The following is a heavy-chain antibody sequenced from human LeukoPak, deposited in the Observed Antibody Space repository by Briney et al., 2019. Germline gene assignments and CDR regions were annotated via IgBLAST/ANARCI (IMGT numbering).Heavy chain of an antibody. D-gene: IGHD3-16*01. J-gene: IGHJ4*02. Sequence: PSETLSLTCTVSGASFSSNSYHWSWFRQAPGRGLEWIGHSGNSDYKPSLKSRITMATDTSNHRFSLNLVPVTAADKAVYYCATYYVGAGGRGHWGPGTLVTVSS. CDR1: GASFSSNSYH. V-gene: IGHV4-61*03. CDR2: HSGNS. CDR3: ATYYVGAGGRGH.